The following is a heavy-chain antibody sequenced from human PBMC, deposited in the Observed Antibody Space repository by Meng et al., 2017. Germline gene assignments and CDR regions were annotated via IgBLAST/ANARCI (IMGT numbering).Heavy chain of an antibody. CDR2: IIPIFGTA. CDR1: GGTFSSYA. D-gene: IGHD7-27*01. V-gene: IGHV1-69*06. CDR3: ASGPPGWFDP. Sequence: QGQRVQSGVEGKKPWSSVKVSCKASGGTFSSYAISWWRQAPGQGLEWMGGIIPIFGTANYAQKFQGRVTITADKSTSTAYMELSSLRSEDTAVYYCASGPPGWFDPWGQGTLVTVSS. J-gene: IGHJ5*02.